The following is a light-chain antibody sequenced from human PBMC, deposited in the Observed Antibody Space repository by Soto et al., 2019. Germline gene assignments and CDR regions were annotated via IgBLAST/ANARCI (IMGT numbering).Light chain of an antibody. V-gene: IGKV1-5*01. J-gene: IGKJ1*01. CDR3: QQYNTYLWT. CDR1: ESISNL. Sequence: DIQMTQSPSTLSASVGERVTISCRANESISNLLAWYQQKPGTAPKLLIYDASSLESGVPSRFRGSGSGTEFALTISSLQPDDFATYYCQQYNTYLWTFGQVAKVGIK. CDR2: DAS.